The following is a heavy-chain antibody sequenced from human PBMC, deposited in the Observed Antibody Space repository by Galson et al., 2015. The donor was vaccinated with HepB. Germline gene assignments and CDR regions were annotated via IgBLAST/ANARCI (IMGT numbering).Heavy chain of an antibody. CDR2: ISSSSSYI. Sequence: SLRLSCAASGFTFSSYSMNWVRQAPGKGLEWVSSISSSSSYIYYADSVKGRFTISRDNAKNSLYLQMNSLRAEDTAVYYCAGDRYSSSWYLVGAGYWGQGTLVTVSS. D-gene: IGHD6-13*01. CDR3: AGDRYSSSWYLVGAGY. J-gene: IGHJ4*02. CDR1: GFTFSSYS. V-gene: IGHV3-21*01.